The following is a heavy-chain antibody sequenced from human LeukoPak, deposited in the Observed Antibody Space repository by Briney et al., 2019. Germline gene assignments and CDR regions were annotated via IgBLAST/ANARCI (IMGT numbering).Heavy chain of an antibody. Sequence: PGGSLRLSCAASGFTFSSCAMHWVRQAPGKGLEWVAVISYDGSNKYYADSVKGRFTISRDNSKNTLYLQMNSLRAEDTAVYYCARDPRWFGEFDYWGQGTLVTVSS. V-gene: IGHV3-30*04. D-gene: IGHD3-10*01. CDR2: ISYDGSNK. J-gene: IGHJ4*02. CDR1: GFTFSSCA. CDR3: ARDPRWFGEFDY.